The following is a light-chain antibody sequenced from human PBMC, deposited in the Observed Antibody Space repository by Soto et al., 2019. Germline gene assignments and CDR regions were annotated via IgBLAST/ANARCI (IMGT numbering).Light chain of an antibody. Sequence: EIVLTQSPATLSLSPGERATLSCRASQSVSSYLAWYQQKPGQAPRLLIYDASNRASGIPARFSGSGSGTDFTLTISSLQSEDFAVYYCQPYNNWPLTFGGGTKVDIK. CDR3: QPYNNWPLT. V-gene: IGKV3-11*01. CDR1: QSVSSY. CDR2: DAS. J-gene: IGKJ4*01.